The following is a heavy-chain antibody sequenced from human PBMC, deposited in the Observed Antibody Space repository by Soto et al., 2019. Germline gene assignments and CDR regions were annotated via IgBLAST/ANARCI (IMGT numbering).Heavy chain of an antibody. CDR2: IRTNTQGGAT. V-gene: IGHV3-15*07. J-gene: IGHJ4*02. Sequence: EVQLVESGGGLVKPGESLRLSCAASGFNFNNAWLNWVRQAPGKGLEWVGRIRTNTQGGATDYAAPVKGRFTISRDDSINTLYLQMDSLKTKDTAVYYCTTDITEASRNAGSWGQGTLVTVSS. CDR3: TTDITEASRNAGS. CDR1: GFNFNNAW. D-gene: IGHD1-20*01.